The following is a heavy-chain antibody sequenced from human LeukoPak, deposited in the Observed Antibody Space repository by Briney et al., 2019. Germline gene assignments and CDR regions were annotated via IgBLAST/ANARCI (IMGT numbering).Heavy chain of an antibody. CDR3: ATGIVGATGRDFDY. J-gene: IGHJ4*02. D-gene: IGHD1-26*01. CDR1: GGSISSYF. CDR2: IYYSGYT. V-gene: IGHV4-59*12. Sequence: SETLSLTCTVSGGSISSYFWSWIRQPPGKGLEWIGYIYYSGYTNYNPSLKSRVTMSVDTSKNQFSLKLSSVTAADTAVYYCATGIVGATGRDFDYWGQGTLVTVSS.